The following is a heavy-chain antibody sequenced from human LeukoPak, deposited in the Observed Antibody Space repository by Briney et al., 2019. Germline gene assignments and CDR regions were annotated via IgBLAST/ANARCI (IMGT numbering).Heavy chain of an antibody. CDR1: GYTFTSYD. J-gene: IGHJ4*02. CDR3: ARGRRCSGGSCYSVWLY. D-gene: IGHD2-15*01. V-gene: IGHV1-8*01. CDR2: MNPNSGNT. Sequence: GASVKVSCKASGYTFTSYDINWVRQATGQGLGGMGWMNPNSGNTGYAQKFQGRVTMTRNTSISTAYMELSSLRSEDTAVYYCARGRRCSGGSCYSVWLYWGQGTLVTVSS.